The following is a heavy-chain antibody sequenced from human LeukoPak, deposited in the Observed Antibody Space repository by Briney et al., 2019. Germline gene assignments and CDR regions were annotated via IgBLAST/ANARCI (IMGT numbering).Heavy chain of an antibody. CDR2: TSYDGNNK. CDR1: GVTFNSDA. D-gene: IGHD3-3*01. J-gene: IGHJ1*01. CDR3: ARGEDGFWSGYVEH. Sequence: GRSVRLSCAASGVTFNSDALHWVRQAPGKGLEWVAVTSYDGNNKYYAESVKGRFTISRDNSKSMLYLQMNSLRPEDTAVYYCARGEDGFWSGYVEHWGQGPWSPSPQ. V-gene: IGHV3-30-3*01.